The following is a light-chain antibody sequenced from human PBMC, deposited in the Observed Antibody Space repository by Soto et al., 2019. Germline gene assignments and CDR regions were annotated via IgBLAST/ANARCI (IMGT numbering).Light chain of an antibody. CDR2: GNR. V-gene: IGLV1-40*01. Sequence: QSVLTQPRSVSGAPGQRVTISCTGTSSNIGAGYDVHWYQQFQGTAPKLLIYGNRNRPSGVPDRFSGSKSGTSASLAITGLQAEDEATYYCQSCDSSLSGSGVFGTGTKLTVL. CDR3: QSCDSSLSGSGV. J-gene: IGLJ1*01. CDR1: SSNIGAGYD.